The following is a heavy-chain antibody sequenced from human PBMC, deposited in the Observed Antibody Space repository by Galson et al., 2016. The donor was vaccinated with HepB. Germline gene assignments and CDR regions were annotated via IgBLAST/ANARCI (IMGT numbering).Heavy chain of an antibody. Sequence: QSGAEVKKPGESLRISCKGSGYSFTSYWISWVRQMPGKGLEWMGRIDPTDSYTDFSPSFQGHVTISADNSISTAYLQWSSLKASDTAMYYRARRGLGVTAAFDIWGQGTMVTVSS. CDR1: GYSFTSYW. CDR3: ARRGLGVTAAFDI. V-gene: IGHV5-10-1*01. J-gene: IGHJ3*02. D-gene: IGHD2-21*02. CDR2: IDPTDSYT.